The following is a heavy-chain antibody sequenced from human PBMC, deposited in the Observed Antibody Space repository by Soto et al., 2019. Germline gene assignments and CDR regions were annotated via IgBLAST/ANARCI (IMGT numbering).Heavy chain of an antibody. CDR2: NIPIFGTV. CDR1: GGTFRSYA. V-gene: IGHV1-69*01. Sequence: QVQLVQSGAELKKPGSSVKLSCKASGGTFRSYAISWVRLATGQGLEWMGVNIPIFGTVNYAQKFQGRVTITADESTSTAYMELSSLISEDTAVYYCAIPDLAKYGSGSYYNGEFLGTFDYGGQRTLVTVCS. J-gene: IGHJ4*02. CDR3: AIPDLAKYGSGSYYNGEFLGTFDY. D-gene: IGHD3-10*01.